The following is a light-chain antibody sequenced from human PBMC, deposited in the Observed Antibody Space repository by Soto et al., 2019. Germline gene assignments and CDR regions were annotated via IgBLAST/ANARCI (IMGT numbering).Light chain of an antibody. CDR3: QLYGSSARWT. CDR2: GAS. Sequence: EIVMTHSLPTVSVPRRERXTXSCRXRQSVRTRYLAWYQQRLGQSPRLLIHGASSRATGIPDRFSGSGSGTDFPLIIRCLEPEDFVGYYCQLYGSSARWTFPQGPK. CDR1: QSVRTRY. J-gene: IGKJ1*01. V-gene: IGKV3-20*01.